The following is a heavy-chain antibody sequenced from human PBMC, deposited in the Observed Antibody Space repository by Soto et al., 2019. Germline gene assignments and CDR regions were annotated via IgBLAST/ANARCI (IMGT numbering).Heavy chain of an antibody. Sequence: SETLSLTCTVSGGSISSYYWSWIRQPPGKGLEWIGYIYYSGSTNYNPSLKSRVTISVDTSKNQLSLKLSSVTAADTAVYYCARDNLVGSYGSGSYLNVGAFDIWGQGTMVTVSS. D-gene: IGHD3-10*01. J-gene: IGHJ3*02. V-gene: IGHV4-59*01. CDR2: IYYSGST. CDR3: ARDNLVGSYGSGSYLNVGAFDI. CDR1: GGSISSYY.